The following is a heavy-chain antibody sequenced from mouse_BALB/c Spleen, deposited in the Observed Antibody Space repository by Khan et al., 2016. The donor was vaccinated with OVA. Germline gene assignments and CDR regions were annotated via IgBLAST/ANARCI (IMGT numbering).Heavy chain of an antibody. J-gene: IGHJ1*01. V-gene: IGHV1-9*01. CDR3: VRYGNHWYFDV. D-gene: IGHD2-1*01. CDR1: GYTFSSYW. Sequence: VQLQQSGAELMKPGASVKISCKATGYTFSSYWIEWVKQRPGHGLEWIGEILPGSGNTNCTENFKGKATFTADTSSNTAYTQLSSLTSEDSAVYYCVRYGNHWYFDVWGAGTTVTVAS. CDR2: ILPGSGNT.